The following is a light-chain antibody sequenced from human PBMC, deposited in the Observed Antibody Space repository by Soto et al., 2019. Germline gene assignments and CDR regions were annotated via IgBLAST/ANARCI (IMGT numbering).Light chain of an antibody. Sequence: QSVLTQPPSASGTPGQRVTISCSGSSSNIGSNTVNWYQQLPGTAPKLLIYSNNQRPSGVPDRFSGSKSGTSASLAIRGLKSEDAADYYCAAWDDSLNGYVFGTGTKLTV. CDR3: AAWDDSLNGYV. CDR1: SSNIGSNT. CDR2: SNN. J-gene: IGLJ1*01. V-gene: IGLV1-44*01.